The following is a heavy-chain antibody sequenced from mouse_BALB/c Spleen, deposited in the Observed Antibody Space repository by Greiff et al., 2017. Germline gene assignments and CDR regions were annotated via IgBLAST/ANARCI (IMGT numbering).Heavy chain of an antibody. V-gene: IGHV1S56*01. Sequence: VQVVESGPELVKPGASVKVSCKASGYSFTSYDINWVKQRPGQGLEWIGWIYPGDGSTKYNEKFKGKATLTADKSSSTAYMQLSSLTSENSAVYCCARAYYRCFDVWGAGTTVTVSA. J-gene: IGHJ1*01. D-gene: IGHD2-12*01. CDR2: IYPGDGST. CDR1: GYSFTSYD. CDR3: ARAYYRCFDV.